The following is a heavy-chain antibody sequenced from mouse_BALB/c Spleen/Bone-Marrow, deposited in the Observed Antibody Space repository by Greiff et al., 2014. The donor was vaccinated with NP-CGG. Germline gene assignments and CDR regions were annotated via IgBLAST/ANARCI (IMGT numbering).Heavy chain of an antibody. V-gene: IGHV1S22*01. Sequence: LMESGSELVRPGASVKLSCKASGYTFTSYWMHWVKQRPGQGLEWIGNIYPGSGSTNYDEKFKSKATLTVDTSSSTAYMQLSSLTSEDSAVYYCTRDYDWVPDYWGQGTTLTVSS. CDR2: IYPGSGST. CDR1: GYTFTSYW. CDR3: TRDYDWVPDY. J-gene: IGHJ2*01. D-gene: IGHD1-1*01.